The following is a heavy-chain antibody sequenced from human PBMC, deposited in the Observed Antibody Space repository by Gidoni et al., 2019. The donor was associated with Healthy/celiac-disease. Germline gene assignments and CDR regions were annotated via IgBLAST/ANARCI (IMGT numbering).Heavy chain of an antibody. Sequence: QVQLQESGPGLVKPSETLSLTCTVSGGSISSYYWSWIRQPPGKGLEWIGYISYSGSTNYNPPIKSRVTISVDTSKNQFSLKLSSVTAADTAVYYCASSREAGFDYWGQGTLVTVSS. J-gene: IGHJ4*02. V-gene: IGHV4-59*01. CDR1: GGSISSYY. CDR2: ISYSGST. D-gene: IGHD6-13*01. CDR3: ASSREAGFDY.